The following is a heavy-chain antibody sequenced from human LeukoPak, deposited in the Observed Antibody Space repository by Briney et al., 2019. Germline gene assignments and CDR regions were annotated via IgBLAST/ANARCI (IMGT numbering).Heavy chain of an antibody. V-gene: IGHV3-48*03. CDR1: EFTFSSYD. D-gene: IGHD6-13*01. CDR3: PAGTAADF. Sequence: GGSLRLSCVVSEFTFSSYDMNWVRQSPGKGLEWISYISSSSSYTDYADSVKGRFTIARDNAKSALYLQMNSLRLEDTADYYCPAGTAADFWAQGTLVPVSS. CDR2: ISSSSSYT. J-gene: IGHJ4*02.